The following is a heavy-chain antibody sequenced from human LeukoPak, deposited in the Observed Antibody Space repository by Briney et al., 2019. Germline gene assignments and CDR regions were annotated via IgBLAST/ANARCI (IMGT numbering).Heavy chain of an antibody. Sequence: GGSLRLSFAASGLTLSSYAMTWFRQPPEKGLNWVSAISGSDGSTYYADSVKGRFTISRDDSQNTLYLQMNSLSAEDTAVYYCAKVETSGGANCYALDYWGQGTLVTVSS. D-gene: IGHD2-2*01. CDR2: ISGSDGST. CDR3: AKVETSGGANCYALDY. J-gene: IGHJ4*02. V-gene: IGHV3-23*01. CDR1: GLTLSSYA.